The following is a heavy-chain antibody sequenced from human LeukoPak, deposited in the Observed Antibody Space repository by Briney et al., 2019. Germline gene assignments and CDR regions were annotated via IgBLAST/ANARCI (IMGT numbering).Heavy chain of an antibody. CDR2: IRSSGNTT. J-gene: IGHJ3*02. Sequence: GGSLRLSCAAYGFAFSAYTFNWVRQAPGKGLEWVSYIRSSGNTTYYADSVKGRFAISRDNAKNSLYLQLSSLRAEDTAVYYCARQDSSWDAFDIWGQGTMVTVSS. V-gene: IGHV3-48*04. CDR1: GFAFSAYT. CDR3: ARQDSSWDAFDI. D-gene: IGHD2-15*01.